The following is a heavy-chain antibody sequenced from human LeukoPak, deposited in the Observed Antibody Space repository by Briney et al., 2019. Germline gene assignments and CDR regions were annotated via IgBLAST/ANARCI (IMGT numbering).Heavy chain of an antibody. CDR1: GGSISGGDYY. D-gene: IGHD3-10*01. V-gene: IGHV4-30-4*01. CDR3: ARDVSGRYKGSGSSKYWFDP. Sequence: KPSETLSLTCTVSGGSISGGDYYWSWIRQPPGKGLEWIGYIYYSGSTYYNPSLKSRVTISVDTSKNQFSLKLSSVTAADTAVYYCARDVSGRYKGSGSSKYWFDPWGQGTLVTVSS. J-gene: IGHJ5*02. CDR2: IYYSGST.